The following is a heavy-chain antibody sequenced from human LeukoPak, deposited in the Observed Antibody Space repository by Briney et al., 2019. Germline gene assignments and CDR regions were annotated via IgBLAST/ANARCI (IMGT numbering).Heavy chain of an antibody. J-gene: IGHJ4*02. Sequence: SETLSLTCTVSGGSISSGSYYWSWIRQPAGKGLEWIGRIYTSGSTNYNPSLKSRVTISVDTSKNQFSLKLSSVTAADTAVYYCARDRGSGWYNPSLFDYWSQGTLVTVSS. CDR1: GGSISSGSYY. D-gene: IGHD6-19*01. V-gene: IGHV4-61*02. CDR3: ARDRGSGWYNPSLFDY. CDR2: IYTSGST.